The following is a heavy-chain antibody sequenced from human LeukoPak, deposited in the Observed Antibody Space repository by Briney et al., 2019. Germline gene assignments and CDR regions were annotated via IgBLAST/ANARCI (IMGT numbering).Heavy chain of an antibody. CDR2: IIPIFGTA. CDR1: GGTFSSYA. D-gene: IGHD3-3*01. J-gene: IGHJ6*02. CDR3: ARGIPYYDFWSGYSSSYYYYYGMDV. V-gene: IGHV1-69*13. Sequence: ASVKVSCKASGGTFSSYAISWVRQAPGQGLEWMGGIIPIFGTANYAQKFQGRVTITADESTSTAYMELSSLRSEDTAVYYCARGIPYYDFWSGYSSSYYYYYGMDVWGQGTTVTVSS.